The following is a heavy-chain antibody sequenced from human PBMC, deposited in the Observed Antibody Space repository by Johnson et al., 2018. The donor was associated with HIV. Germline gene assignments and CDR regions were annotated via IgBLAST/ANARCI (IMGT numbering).Heavy chain of an antibody. CDR2: IKSKTDGGTT. CDR3: ARACRDGYTCDAFDI. D-gene: IGHD5-24*01. V-gene: IGHV3-15*01. J-gene: IGHJ3*02. CDR1: GFTFSNVW. Sequence: VQLVESGGGLVKSGGSLRLSCAASGFTFSNVWMSWVRQAPGKGLEWVGRIKSKTDGGTTDYAAPVKGRFTISRDDSKNTLYLQMNSLRAEDTAVYYCARACRDGYTCDAFDIWGQGTMVTVSS.